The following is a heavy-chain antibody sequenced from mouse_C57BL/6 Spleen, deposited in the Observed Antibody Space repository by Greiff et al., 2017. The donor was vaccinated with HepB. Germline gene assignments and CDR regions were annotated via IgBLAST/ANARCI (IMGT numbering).Heavy chain of an antibody. CDR1: GYSFTDYN. CDR3: ARNGNYVGYYAMDY. D-gene: IGHD2-1*01. J-gene: IGHJ4*01. CDR2: INPNYGTT. Sequence: VQLQQSGPELVKPGASVKISCKASGYSFTDYNMNWVKQSNGKSLEWIGVINPNYGTTSYNQKFKGKATLTVDQSSSTAYMQLNSLPSEDSAVYYCARNGNYVGYYAMDYWGQGTSVTVSS. V-gene: IGHV1-39*01.